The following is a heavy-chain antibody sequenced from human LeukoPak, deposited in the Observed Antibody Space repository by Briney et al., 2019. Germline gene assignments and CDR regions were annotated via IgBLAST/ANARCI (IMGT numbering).Heavy chain of an antibody. J-gene: IGHJ4*02. V-gene: IGHV1-18*01. CDR1: GYSFTTYG. CDR3: ARALYHTFDY. CDR2: ISANNNNT. Sequence: ASVKVSCKASGYSFTTYGISWVRQAPGQGLEWMGWISANNNNTDNVQKLQGRVTMTTDTSTSTAYMELRSLRSDDTAVYYCARALYHTFDYWGQGTLVTVSS. D-gene: IGHD2-2*01.